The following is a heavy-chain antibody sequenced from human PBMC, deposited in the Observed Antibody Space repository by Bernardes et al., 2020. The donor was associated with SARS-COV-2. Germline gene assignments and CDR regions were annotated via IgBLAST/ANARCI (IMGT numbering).Heavy chain of an antibody. CDR1: GFTFSDYY. J-gene: IGHJ6*02. V-gene: IGHV3-11*01. CDR2: ISSSGSTI. D-gene: IGHD3-10*01. CDR3: ARSERVSYYYYGMDV. Sequence: SLRLSCAASGFTFSDYYMSWIRQAPGKGLEWVSYISSSGSTIYYADSVKGRFTISRDNAKNSLYLQMNSLRAEDTAVYYCARSERVSYYYYGMDVWGQGTTVTVSS.